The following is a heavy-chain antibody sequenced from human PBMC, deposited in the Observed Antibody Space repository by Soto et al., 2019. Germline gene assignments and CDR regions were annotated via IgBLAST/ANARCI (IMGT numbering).Heavy chain of an antibody. Sequence: ASVKVSCKASGYTFTSYGISWVRQAPGQGLEWMGWISAYNGNTNYAQKLQGRVTMTTDTSTSTAYMELRSLRSDDTAVYYCAREEYSSGYYGNWFDPWGQGTLVTVSS. CDR3: AREEYSSGYYGNWFDP. D-gene: IGHD3-22*01. CDR2: ISAYNGNT. J-gene: IGHJ5*02. V-gene: IGHV1-18*01. CDR1: GYTFTSYG.